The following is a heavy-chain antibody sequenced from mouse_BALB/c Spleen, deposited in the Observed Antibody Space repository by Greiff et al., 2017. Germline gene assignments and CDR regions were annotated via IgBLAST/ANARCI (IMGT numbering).Heavy chain of an antibody. CDR1: GFSLTSYG. D-gene: IGHD1-1*01. CDR3: ARNWATTVVPYAMDY. J-gene: IGHJ4*01. V-gene: IGHV2-2*02. CDR2: IWSGGST. Sequence: VQVVESGPGLVQPSQSLSITCTVSGFSLTSYGVHWVRQSPGKGLEWLGVIWSGGSTDYNAAFISRLSISKDNSKSQVFFKMNSLQANDTAIYYCARNWATTVVPYAMDYWGQGTSVTVSS.